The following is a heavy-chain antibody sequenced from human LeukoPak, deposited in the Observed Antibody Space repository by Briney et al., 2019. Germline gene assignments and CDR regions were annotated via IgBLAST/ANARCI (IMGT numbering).Heavy chain of an antibody. Sequence: ASVKVSCKASGYTFTSYAMNWVRQAPGQGLEWMGWINTNTGNPTYAQGFTGRFVFSLDTSVGTAYLQISSLKAEDTAVYYCARGSRFLEWLSYYYYYYYMDVWGKGTTVTVSS. J-gene: IGHJ6*03. V-gene: IGHV7-4-1*02. CDR1: GYTFTSYA. CDR2: INTNTGNP. D-gene: IGHD3-3*01. CDR3: ARGSRFLEWLSYYYYYYYMDV.